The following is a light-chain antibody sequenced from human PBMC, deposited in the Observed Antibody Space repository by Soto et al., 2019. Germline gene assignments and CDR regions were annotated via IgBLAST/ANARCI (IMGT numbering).Light chain of an antibody. Sequence: QSALTQPASVSGSPGQSITISCTGTSSDVGGYNYVSWYQQHPGKAPKLMIYDVSNRPSGVSNRFSGSKSGNTASLTISGLKAEEEADYYCSSYTSSSTLVFGTGTKLTVL. J-gene: IGLJ1*01. CDR2: DVS. CDR1: SSDVGGYNY. V-gene: IGLV2-14*01. CDR3: SSYTSSSTLV.